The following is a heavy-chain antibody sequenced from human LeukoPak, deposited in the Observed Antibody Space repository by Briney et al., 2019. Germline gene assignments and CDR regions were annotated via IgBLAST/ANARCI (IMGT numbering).Heavy chain of an antibody. V-gene: IGHV5-51*01. Sequence: GGSLRLSCKSSGYSFTNYWIGWVRQMPGKGLEWMGIIYPGDSDTRYRPSFQGQVTISVDKSISTAYLQWSSLKASDTAMYYCARHLVVSTRTSLHYYMDVWGKGTTVTVSS. D-gene: IGHD2-15*01. CDR1: GYSFTNYW. CDR2: IYPGDSDT. CDR3: ARHLVVSTRTSLHYYMDV. J-gene: IGHJ6*03.